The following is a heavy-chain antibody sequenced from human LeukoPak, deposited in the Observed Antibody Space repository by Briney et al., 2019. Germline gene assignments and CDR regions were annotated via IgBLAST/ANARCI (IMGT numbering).Heavy chain of an antibody. V-gene: IGHV4-31*03. J-gene: IGHJ4*02. CDR1: GGSISSDGYY. CDR2: IYYSGST. Sequence: SETLSLTCTVSGGSISSDGYYWSWIRQHPGKGLEWIGYIYYSGSTYYNPSLKGRVTISVDTSKNQFSLKLSSVTAADTAVYYCATFPRIAVAGHSDYWGQGTLVTVSS. D-gene: IGHD6-19*01. CDR3: ATFPRIAVAGHSDY.